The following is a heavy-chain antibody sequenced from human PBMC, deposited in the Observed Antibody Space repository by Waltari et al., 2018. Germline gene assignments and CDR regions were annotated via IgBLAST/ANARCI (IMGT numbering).Heavy chain of an antibody. D-gene: IGHD6-6*01. CDR2: IWFDGTTT. CDR3: ARDDRSIAALQY. CDR1: GFDLDNYG. Sequence: QVQLVESGGGVVQPGRSLRLSCAAYGFDLDNYGMHWVRQAPGKGLEWVAIIWFDGTTTYYADSVNGRFTISRDSSRNTVYLQMKSLRAEDTAVYYCARDDRSIAALQYWGQGTLVTVSS. V-gene: IGHV3-33*01. J-gene: IGHJ4*02.